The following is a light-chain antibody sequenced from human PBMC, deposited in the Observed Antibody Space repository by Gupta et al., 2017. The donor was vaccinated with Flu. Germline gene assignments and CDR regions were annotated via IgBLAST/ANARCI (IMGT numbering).Light chain of an antibody. J-gene: IGKJ1*01. V-gene: IGKV3-15*01. CDR1: QSVRST. CDR3: QQSGA. CDR2: DAS. Sequence: EIVMTQSPATLSVSPGERATLSCRASQSVRSTFAWYQQKPGQAPRLLIYDASTRATGIPARFSGSGSGTEFTLTISSLQSEDFAIYYCQQSGAFGQGTKVEIK.